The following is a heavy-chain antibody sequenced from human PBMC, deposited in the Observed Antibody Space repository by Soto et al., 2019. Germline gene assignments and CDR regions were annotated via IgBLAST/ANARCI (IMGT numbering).Heavy chain of an antibody. J-gene: IGHJ6*02. V-gene: IGHV3-30-3*01. CDR3: ARHRVVLMVHAIRDYGMDV. CDR1: GFTFSSYA. D-gene: IGHD2-8*01. CDR2: ISYDGSNK. Sequence: GGSLRLSXAASGFTFSSYAMHWVRQAPGKGLEWVAVISYDGSNKYYADSVKGRFTISRDNSKNTLYLQMNSLRAEDTAVYYCARHRVVLMVHAIRDYGMDVWGQGTTVTVSS.